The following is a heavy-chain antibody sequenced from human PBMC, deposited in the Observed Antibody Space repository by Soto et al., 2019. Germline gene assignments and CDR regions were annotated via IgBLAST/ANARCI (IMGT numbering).Heavy chain of an antibody. D-gene: IGHD5-12*01. CDR2: IVVGNGNT. CDR1: GFTFTTSA. V-gene: IGHV1-58*01. J-gene: IGHJ4*02. CDR3: AAVEMATITDFDY. Sequence: GASVKVSCKASGFTFTTSAVQWVRQARGQRLEWIGWIVVGNGNTNYAQKFQERVTITRDMSTRTAYMELSSLRSEDTAVYYCAAVEMATITDFDYWGQGTLVTVSS.